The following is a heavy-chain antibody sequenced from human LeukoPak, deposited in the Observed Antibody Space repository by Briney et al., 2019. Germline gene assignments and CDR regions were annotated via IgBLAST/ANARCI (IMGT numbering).Heavy chain of an antibody. V-gene: IGHV4-34*01. CDR3: ARVRGYSGYGFYYYYGMDV. CDR1: GGSFSGYY. CDR2: INHSGST. Sequence: SETLSLTCAVYGGSFSGYYWSWIRQPPGKGLEWIGEINHSGSTNYNPSLKSRVTISVDTSKNQFSLKLSSVTAADTAVYYCARVRGYSGYGFYYYYGMDVWGQGTTVTVSS. D-gene: IGHD5-12*01. J-gene: IGHJ6*02.